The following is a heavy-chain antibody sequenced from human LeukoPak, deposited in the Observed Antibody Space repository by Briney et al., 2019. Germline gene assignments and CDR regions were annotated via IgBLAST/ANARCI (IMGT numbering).Heavy chain of an antibody. CDR2: IYYSGST. CDR1: GGSISSYY. V-gene: IGHV4-59*01. Sequence: SETLSLTCTVSGGSISSYYWSWIRQPPGKGLEWIGYIYYSGSTNYNPSLKSRVTISVDTSKNQFSLKLSSVTAADTAVYYCARERRDGYNYPFDYWGQGTLVTVSS. J-gene: IGHJ4*02. D-gene: IGHD5-24*01. CDR3: ARERRDGYNYPFDY.